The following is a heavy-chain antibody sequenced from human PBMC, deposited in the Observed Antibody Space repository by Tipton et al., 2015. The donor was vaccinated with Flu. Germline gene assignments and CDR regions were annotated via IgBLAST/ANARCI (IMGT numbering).Heavy chain of an antibody. CDR3: ARGGLYCSSTSCYLWDDAFDI. CDR1: GGTFSSYA. CDR2: IIPIFGTA. Sequence: QLVQSGPEVKKPGSSVKVSCKASGGTFSSYAISWVRQAPGQGLEWMGGIIPIFGTANYAQKFQGRVTITADESTSTAYMELSSLRSEDTAVYYCARGGLYCSSTSCYLWDDAFDIWGQGTMVTVSS. V-gene: IGHV1-69*01. J-gene: IGHJ3*02. D-gene: IGHD2-2*01.